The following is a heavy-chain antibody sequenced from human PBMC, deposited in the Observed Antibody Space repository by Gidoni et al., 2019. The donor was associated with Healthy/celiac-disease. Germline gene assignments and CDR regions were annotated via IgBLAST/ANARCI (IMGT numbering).Heavy chain of an antibody. D-gene: IGHD3-16*01. V-gene: IGHV3-33*01. J-gene: IGHJ4*02. CDR1: GFPFSSYG. Sequence: QVQLVESGGGVVQPGRSLRLSCAASGFPFSSYGMHWVRQAPGKGLEWVAVIWYDGSNKYYADSVKGRFTISRDNSKNTLYLQMNSLRAEDTAVYYCAREPRGGWLVDYWGQGTLVTVSS. CDR3: AREPRGGWLVDY. CDR2: IWYDGSNK.